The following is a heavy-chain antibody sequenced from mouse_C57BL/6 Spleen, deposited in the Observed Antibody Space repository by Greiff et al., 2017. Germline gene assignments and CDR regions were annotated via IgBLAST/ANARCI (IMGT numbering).Heavy chain of an antibody. D-gene: IGHD1-1*01. V-gene: IGHV5-17*01. Sequence: EVNVVESGGGLVKPGGSLKLSCAASGFTFSDYGMHWVRQAPEKGLEWVAYISSGSSTIYYADTVKGRFTISRDNAKNTLFLQMTSLRSEDTAMYYCAKAATGVAKAMDDWGQGTSVTVSA. CDR3: AKAATGVAKAMDD. J-gene: IGHJ4*01. CDR1: GFTFSDYG. CDR2: ISSGSSTI.